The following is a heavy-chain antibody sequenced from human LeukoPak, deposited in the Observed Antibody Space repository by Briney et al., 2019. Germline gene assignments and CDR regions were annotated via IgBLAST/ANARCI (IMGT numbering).Heavy chain of an antibody. J-gene: IGHJ4*02. V-gene: IGHV3-74*03. CDR1: GFTFSSYW. D-gene: IGHD2-8*02. Sequence: PGGSLRLSCAASGFTFSSYWMHWVRQVPGKGLVWVSHINSDVTTITYADSVKGRFTISRDNAKNTLYLEMNSLRAGDTAVYYCVRAGLAGGLDYWGQGTLVTVSS. CDR2: INSDVTTI. CDR3: VRAGLAGGLDY.